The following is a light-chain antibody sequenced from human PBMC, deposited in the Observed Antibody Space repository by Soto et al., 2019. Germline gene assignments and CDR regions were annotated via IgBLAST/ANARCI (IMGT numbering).Light chain of an antibody. Sequence: SYELTQPPSVSVAPGQTARITCGENNIGSKSVHWYQQKPGQAPVLVVYDDTDRPSGIPERFSGSNSGNTATLTISRVEAGDEADYHCQVWDSRSDHVVFGGGTKVTVL. V-gene: IGLV3-21*02. CDR2: DDT. J-gene: IGLJ3*02. CDR1: NIGSKS. CDR3: QVWDSRSDHVV.